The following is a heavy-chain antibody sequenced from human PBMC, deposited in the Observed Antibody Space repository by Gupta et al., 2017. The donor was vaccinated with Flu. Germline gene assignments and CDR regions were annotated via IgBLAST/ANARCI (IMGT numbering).Heavy chain of an antibody. Sequence: EVQLVESGGGLVKPGGSLRLSCAASGFTFSDYYMTWVRQAPGKGLEWVSSISSSSTIYYADSVKGRFTISRDNAKNSLYLQMNSLRAEDTAVYYCARDLAPSPRRDGYNYPDYWGQGTLVTVSS. CDR2: ISSSSTI. J-gene: IGHJ4*02. CDR3: ARDLAPSPRRDGYNYPDY. CDR1: GFTFSDYY. D-gene: IGHD5-24*01. V-gene: IGHV3-69-1*01.